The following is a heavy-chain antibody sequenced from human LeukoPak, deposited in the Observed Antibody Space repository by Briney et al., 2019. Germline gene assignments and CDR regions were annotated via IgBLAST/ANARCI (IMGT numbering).Heavy chain of an antibody. J-gene: IGHJ3*02. V-gene: IGHV1-18*01. CDR2: ISAYNGNT. CDR1: GYTFTSHG. D-gene: IGHD3-16*02. Sequence: GASVKVSCKASGYTFTSHGISWVRQAPGQGLEWMGWISAYNGNTNYAQKLQGRVTMTTDTSTSTAYMELRSLRSDDTAVYYCARANMITFGGVIVLDAFDIWGQGTMVTVSS. CDR3: ARANMITFGGVIVLDAFDI.